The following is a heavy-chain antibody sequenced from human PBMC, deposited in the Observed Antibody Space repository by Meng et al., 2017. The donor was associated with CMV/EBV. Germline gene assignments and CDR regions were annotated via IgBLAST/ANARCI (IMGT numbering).Heavy chain of an antibody. CDR1: GFTFSSHW. Sequence: GSLPLSCAVSGFTFSSHWMSWVRQAPGKGLEWVANIKQEGSEKYYVDSVKGRFTISRDNAKNSLYLQMNSLRAEDTAVYYCARGYNWFDPWGQGTLVTVSS. CDR2: IKQEGSEK. V-gene: IGHV3-7*01. CDR3: ARGYNWFDP. J-gene: IGHJ5*02.